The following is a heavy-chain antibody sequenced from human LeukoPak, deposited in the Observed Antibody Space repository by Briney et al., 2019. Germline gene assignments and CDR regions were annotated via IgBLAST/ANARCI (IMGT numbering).Heavy chain of an antibody. CDR3: ARTTVNDYYYYYMDV. V-gene: IGHV4-34*01. CDR2: INHSGST. J-gene: IGHJ6*03. D-gene: IGHD4-11*01. CDR1: DGSFSGYY. Sequence: SSETLSLTCAVYDGSFSGYYWSWIRQPPGKGLEWIGEINHSGSTNYNPSLKSRVTISVDTSKNQFSLKLSSVTAADTAVYYCARTTVNDYYYYYMDVWGKGTTVTVSS.